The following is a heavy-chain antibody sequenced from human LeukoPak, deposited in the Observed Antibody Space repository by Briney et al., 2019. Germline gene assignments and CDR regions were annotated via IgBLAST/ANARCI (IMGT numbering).Heavy chain of an antibody. V-gene: IGHV3-7*03. D-gene: IGHD5-12*01. Sequence: PGGSLRLSCAASGFTFSSYWVSWVRQAPGKGLEWVANIKQDGSEKYYVDSVKGRFTISRDNAKNSLYLQLNSLRAEDTAVYYCARARGGYDFDYWGQGTLVTVSS. CDR2: IKQDGSEK. J-gene: IGHJ4*02. CDR1: GFTFSSYW. CDR3: ARARGGYDFDY.